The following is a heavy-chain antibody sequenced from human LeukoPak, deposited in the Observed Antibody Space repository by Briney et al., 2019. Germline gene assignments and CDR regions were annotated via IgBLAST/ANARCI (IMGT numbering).Heavy chain of an antibody. Sequence: GGSLRLSCAASGFTFSSYAMSWVRQAPGKGLEWVSAISGSGSSTYSADSVKGRFTISRDNSKNTLYLQMNSLRAEDTAVYYCARDLHYYVAMDVWGQGTTVTVSS. J-gene: IGHJ6*02. CDR1: GFTFSSYA. V-gene: IGHV3-23*01. D-gene: IGHD3-10*02. CDR2: ISGSGSST. CDR3: ARDLHYYVAMDV.